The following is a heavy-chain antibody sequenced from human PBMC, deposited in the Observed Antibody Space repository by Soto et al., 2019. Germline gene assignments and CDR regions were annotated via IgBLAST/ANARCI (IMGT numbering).Heavy chain of an antibody. CDR2: IYHSGST. J-gene: IGHJ5*01. CDR3: ARVMDGDATRGVYNWFDS. V-gene: IGHV4-38-2*01. D-gene: IGHD4-17*01. CDR1: GYSISRGYY. Sequence: TSVTLSLTCALSGYSISRGYYWGCHWQPPREALEWIGVIYHSGSTYYNPSLKSRVTISVDTSKNQFSLKLSSVTAADTAVYYCARVMDGDATRGVYNWFDSWGQGTVVTVSS.